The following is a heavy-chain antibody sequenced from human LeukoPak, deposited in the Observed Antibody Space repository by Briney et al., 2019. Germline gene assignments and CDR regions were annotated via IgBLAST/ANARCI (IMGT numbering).Heavy chain of an antibody. Sequence: GGSLRLSCAASGFIFSTYAMSWVRQAPGKGLEWVSAISSNGAITYYADSVKGRFTISRDNSKDTLYLEMNSLRADDTALYYCARESGENWFDPWGQGTLVTVS. D-gene: IGHD3-10*01. V-gene: IGHV3-23*01. CDR1: GFIFSTYA. CDR2: ISSNGAIT. CDR3: ARESGENWFDP. J-gene: IGHJ5*02.